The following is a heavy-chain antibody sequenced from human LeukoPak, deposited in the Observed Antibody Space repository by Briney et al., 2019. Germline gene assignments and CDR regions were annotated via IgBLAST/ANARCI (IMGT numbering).Heavy chain of an antibody. J-gene: IGHJ3*02. CDR2: ISGSGGST. Sequence: GGSLRLSCEASGFTFSSYAMSWVRQAPGKGLKWVSAISGSGGSTYYADSVKGRFTISRDNSKNTLYLQMNSLRAEDTAVYYCAKGWTYYGSGRDDAFDIWGQGTMVTVSS. CDR3: AKGWTYYGSGRDDAFDI. CDR1: GFTFSSYA. V-gene: IGHV3-23*01. D-gene: IGHD3-10*01.